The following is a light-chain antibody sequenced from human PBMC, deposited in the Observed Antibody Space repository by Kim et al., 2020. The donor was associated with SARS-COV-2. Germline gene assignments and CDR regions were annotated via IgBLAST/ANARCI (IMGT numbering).Light chain of an antibody. J-gene: IGKJ1*01. CDR1: QTISTY. CDR2: AAS. Sequence: IQMTQSPSSLSASVGDRVTITCRASQTISTYLNWYQQKPGKVPKLLVYAASSLQSGVPSRFSGSGSGTDFTPTISSLQPEDYATYYCQQSYSSPRTFGQGTKVDIK. CDR3: QQSYSSPRT. V-gene: IGKV1-39*01.